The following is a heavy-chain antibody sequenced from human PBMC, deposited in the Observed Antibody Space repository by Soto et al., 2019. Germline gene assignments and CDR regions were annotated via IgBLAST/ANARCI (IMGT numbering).Heavy chain of an antibody. CDR2: IYYRGTT. J-gene: IGHJ6*02. V-gene: IGHV4-59*08. CDR1: GGPISGFY. D-gene: IGHD3-16*01. CDR3: ARHDVIPKFENGLNV. Sequence: QVQLQESGPGLVKPSETLSLTCTVSGGPISGFYYTWIRQPPGKGLDYIGYIYYRGTTNYNPSLNSRVTISVDTSKNQLSLHLSSVTVADTAIYFCARHDVIPKFENGLNVWGQGTTVTVS.